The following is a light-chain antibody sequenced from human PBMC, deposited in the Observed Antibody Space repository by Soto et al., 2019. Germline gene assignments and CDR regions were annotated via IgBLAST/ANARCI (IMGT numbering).Light chain of an antibody. Sequence: DIQMTQSPSTLSASVGDRVTITCRASQSFNSWLAWYQQKPGAAPKLLIFKASTLQGGVPSRFSGSGSGTEFTLTSSSLEPDDFATYYCQQSGGNSMTFGQGTKVEIK. CDR2: KAS. CDR1: QSFNSW. CDR3: QQSGGNSMT. J-gene: IGKJ1*01. V-gene: IGKV1-5*03.